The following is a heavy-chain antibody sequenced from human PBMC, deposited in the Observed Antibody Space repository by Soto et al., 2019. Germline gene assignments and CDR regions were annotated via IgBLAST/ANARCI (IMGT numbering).Heavy chain of an antibody. J-gene: IGHJ5*02. D-gene: IGHD3-16*01. V-gene: IGHV3-30*03. CDR2: ISSDGSNK. CDR1: GFPFSAYA. Sequence: QVHLVDSGGGVVQPGRSQRLSCAASGFPFSAYAMHWVRQAPGRGQEWLAVISSDGSNKHYADSVKGRFSISSDNYENTVYLQMNSLGTEDTAAYYCARTGETGYDWGWFVPGGQGTLVTVSS. CDR3: ARTGETGYDWGWFVP.